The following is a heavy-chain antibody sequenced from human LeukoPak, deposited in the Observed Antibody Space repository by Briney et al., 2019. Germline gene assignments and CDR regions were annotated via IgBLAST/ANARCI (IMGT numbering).Heavy chain of an antibody. Sequence: GESLKTRAWAPAGPPYEEYLVLGANLATRNVMGVVSVKSGDVGGRCYVESEKCRFTISRDNSKNSLYLQMNSLRTEDTALYYCAKDPYYYDSSGYLDYWGQGTLVTVSS. J-gene: IGHJ4*02. D-gene: IGHD3-22*01. CDR1: GPPYEEYL. V-gene: IGHV3-43*01. CDR2: KSGDVGGR. CDR3: AKDPYYYDSSGYLDY.